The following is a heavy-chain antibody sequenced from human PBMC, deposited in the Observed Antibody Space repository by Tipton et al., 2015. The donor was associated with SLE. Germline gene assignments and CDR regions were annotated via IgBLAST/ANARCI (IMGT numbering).Heavy chain of an antibody. CDR3: ARQTGAVYAKYMDV. V-gene: IGHV4-38-2*01. J-gene: IGHJ6*03. Sequence: TLSLTCAVSGYSISSGYYWGWIRQPPGKGLEWIGSIYHSGSTYYNPSLKSRVTISVDTSRNQFSLKLSSVTAADTAVYYCARQTGAVYAKYMDVWGKGTTVTVSS. CDR2: IYHSGST. CDR1: GYSISSGYY. D-gene: IGHD2-8*01.